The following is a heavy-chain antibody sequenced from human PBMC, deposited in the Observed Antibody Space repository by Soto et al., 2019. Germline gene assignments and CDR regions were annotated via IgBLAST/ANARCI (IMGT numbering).Heavy chain of an antibody. CDR3: ARRLQYWSGWFDP. CDR2: IYYSGST. D-gene: IGHD4-4*01. Sequence: PSETLSLTCTVSGGSIILSIYYWGWIRQPPGKGLEWIGSIYYSGSTYYNPSLKSRVTISVDTSKNQFSLKLSSVTAADTAVYYCARRLQYWSGWFDPWGQGTLVTVSS. CDR1: GGSIILSIYY. V-gene: IGHV4-39*01. J-gene: IGHJ5*02.